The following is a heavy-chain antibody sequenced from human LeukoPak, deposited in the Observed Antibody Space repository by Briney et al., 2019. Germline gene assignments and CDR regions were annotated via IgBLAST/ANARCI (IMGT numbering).Heavy chain of an antibody. V-gene: IGHV3-21*01. CDR2: ITASSTAI. Sequence: GGSLRLSCAASGFTFNTYTMNWVRQAPGKGLEWVSSITASSTAIYSADSVKGRFTISRDNAKNFLYLQMNSLRAEGTAVYYCARTYYDILTGYNPYFDYWGQGTLVTVSS. CDR1: GFTFNTYT. J-gene: IGHJ4*02. D-gene: IGHD3-9*01. CDR3: ARTYYDILTGYNPYFDY.